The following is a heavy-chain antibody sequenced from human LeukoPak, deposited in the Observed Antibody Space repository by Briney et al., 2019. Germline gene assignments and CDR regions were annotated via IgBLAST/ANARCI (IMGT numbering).Heavy chain of an antibody. CDR1: GGSINSSEYY. V-gene: IGHV4-31*03. CDR2: IYYSGST. CDR3: ARAGYSSSWPLDH. Sequence: SETLSLTCTVSGGSINSSEYYWIWIRQHPGKGLEWIGHIYYSGSTSYYPSLKSRVTISVDTSKNQFSLKLSPMTAADTAVYYCARAGYSSSWPLDHWGQGTLVTVSS. D-gene: IGHD6-13*01. J-gene: IGHJ4*02.